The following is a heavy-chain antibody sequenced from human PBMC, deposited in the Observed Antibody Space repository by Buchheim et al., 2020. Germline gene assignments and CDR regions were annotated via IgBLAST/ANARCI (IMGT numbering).Heavy chain of an antibody. CDR1: GGSITGSSYY. V-gene: IGHV4-39*01. Sequence: QVQLQESGPGLVKPSETLSLTCSVSGGSITGSSYYWDWIRQPPGKGLEWIGHVYYTGSTYYNPSLQSRVTISADMSKNQVFVRLSSVSAADTAVYFCARRWRIPVVSGGFDYWGQGIL. D-gene: IGHD2-2*02. J-gene: IGHJ4*02. CDR3: ARRWRIPVVSGGFDY. CDR2: VYYTGST.